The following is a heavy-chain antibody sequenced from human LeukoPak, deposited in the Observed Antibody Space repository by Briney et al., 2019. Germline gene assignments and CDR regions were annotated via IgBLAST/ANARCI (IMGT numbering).Heavy chain of an antibody. CDR3: ARDYYDSSGYYLESYWFDP. J-gene: IGHJ5*02. Sequence: ASVKVSCKASGYTFTSYGISWVRQAPGQGLEWMGWISAYNGNTNYAQKLQGRVTMTTDTSTSTAYMELRSLRSDDTAVYYCARDYYDSSGYYLESYWFDPWGQGTLVTVSS. V-gene: IGHV1-18*01. D-gene: IGHD3-22*01. CDR2: ISAYNGNT. CDR1: GYTFTSYG.